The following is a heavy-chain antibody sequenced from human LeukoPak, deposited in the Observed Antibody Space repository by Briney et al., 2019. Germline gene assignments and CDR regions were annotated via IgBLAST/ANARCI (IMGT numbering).Heavy chain of an antibody. CDR1: GYTFTSYD. CDR2: INPNSGNT. J-gene: IGHJ5*02. V-gene: IGHV1-8*01. D-gene: IGHD5-12*01. Sequence: ASVKVSCKGSGYTFTSYDINWVRQATGQGLEWMGWINPNSGNTGYAHKFQDRVTMTSNTSISTAYMKLRSLRSEDTAVYYCARVRGQRYWFDPWGQGTLVTVSS. CDR3: ARVRGQRYWFDP.